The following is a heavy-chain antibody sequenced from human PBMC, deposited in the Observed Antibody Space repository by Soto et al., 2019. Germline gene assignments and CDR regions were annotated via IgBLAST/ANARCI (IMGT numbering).Heavy chain of an antibody. D-gene: IGHD2-15*01. V-gene: IGHV4-39*01. CDR3: ARHAGGGRFYYGMDV. Sequence: SETLSLTCTVSDGSISSSKYFWGWFRQPPGKGLEWIANIYYSGTTFYNPSLKSRITISVDTSKNQFSLTPTSVTAADTAIYYCARHAGGGRFYYGMDVWGQGTTVTVSS. J-gene: IGHJ6*02. CDR2: IYYSGTT. CDR1: DGSISSSKYF.